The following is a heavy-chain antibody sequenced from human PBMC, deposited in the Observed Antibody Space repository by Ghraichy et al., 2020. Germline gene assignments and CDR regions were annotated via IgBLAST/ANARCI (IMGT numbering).Heavy chain of an antibody. CDR3: AAGYSSASYPSIDPFDI. J-gene: IGHJ3*02. CDR1: GYSFASYW. V-gene: IGHV5-51*01. Sequence: GESLNISCKGSGYSFASYWIGWVRQRPGKGLEWMGIIYPGDSNTRYSPSFQGQVTISVDKSISTAYLQWSSLKASDTAMYYCAAGYSSASYPSIDPFDIWGQGTMVTVSS. D-gene: IGHD6-25*01. CDR2: IYPGDSNT.